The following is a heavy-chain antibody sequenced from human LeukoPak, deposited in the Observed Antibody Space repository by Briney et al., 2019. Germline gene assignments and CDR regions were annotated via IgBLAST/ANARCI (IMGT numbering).Heavy chain of an antibody. J-gene: IGHJ4*02. D-gene: IGHD2-15*01. CDR1: GYSISSGYY. CDR3: ARQDGTRICDY. CDR2: IYRSGTT. Sequence: SETLSLTCAVSGYSISSGYYWGWIRQPPGKGLEWIGNIYRSGTTYYNPSLKSRVTISVDTSKNQFSLKLTSVTAADAAVYYCARQDGTRICDYWGQGTQVTVSS. V-gene: IGHV4-38-2*01.